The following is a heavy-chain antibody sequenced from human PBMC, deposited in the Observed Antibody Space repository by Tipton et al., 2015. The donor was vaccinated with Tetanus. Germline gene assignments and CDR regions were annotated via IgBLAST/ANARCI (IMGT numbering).Heavy chain of an antibody. CDR1: GGTFTNYA. V-gene: IGHV1-69*01. J-gene: IGHJ4*02. D-gene: IGHD1-14*01. CDR3: AGAPNRISRAYDY. Sequence: QSGAEVKKPGSSVKVSCKASGGTFTNYALSWVRQAPGQGLEWVGGITPIFGTPNSAPKFQGRVTITADGSTKTACMELSSLRSEDTAVYYCAGAPNRISRAYDYWGQGTQIAVSS. CDR2: ITPIFGTP.